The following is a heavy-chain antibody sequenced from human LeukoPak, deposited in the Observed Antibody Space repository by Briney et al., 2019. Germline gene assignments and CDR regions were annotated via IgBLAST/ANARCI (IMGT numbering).Heavy chain of an antibody. CDR3: ARTRWYSSGWYEFNWFDP. CDR2: INHSGST. Sequence: SETLSLTCAVYGGSFSGYYWSWIRQPPGKGLEWIGEINHSGSTNYNPSLRSRVTISVDTSKNQFSLKLSSVTAADTAVYYCARTRWYSSGWYEFNWFDPWGQGTLVTVSS. J-gene: IGHJ5*02. V-gene: IGHV4-34*01. D-gene: IGHD6-19*01. CDR1: GGSFSGYY.